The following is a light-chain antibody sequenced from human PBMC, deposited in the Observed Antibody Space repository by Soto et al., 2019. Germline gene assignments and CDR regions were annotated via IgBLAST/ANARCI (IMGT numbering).Light chain of an antibody. Sequence: DIPMTQSPSSLPASVGDRISITCRASQSIGSYLSWYQQKPGKAPKLLIYGASNLQSGVPSRFSGSGSETGFTLTISCLQPEDFASYYCQQSYTAPRTFGQGTKLEIK. CDR3: QQSYTAPRT. V-gene: IGKV1-39*01. J-gene: IGKJ2*01. CDR2: GAS. CDR1: QSIGSY.